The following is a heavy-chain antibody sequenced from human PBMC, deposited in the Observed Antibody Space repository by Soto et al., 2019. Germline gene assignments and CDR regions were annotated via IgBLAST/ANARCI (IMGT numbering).Heavy chain of an antibody. D-gene: IGHD6-13*01. V-gene: IGHV3-7*01. CDR1: GFTFSSYW. Sequence: PGGSLRLSCAAPGFTFSSYWMSWVRQAPGKGLEWVANIKQDGSEKYYVDSVKGRFTISRDNAKNSLYLQMNSLRAEDTAVYYCARDSSKGVWYFDLWGRGTLVTVYS. CDR2: IKQDGSEK. CDR3: ARDSSKGVWYFDL. J-gene: IGHJ2*01.